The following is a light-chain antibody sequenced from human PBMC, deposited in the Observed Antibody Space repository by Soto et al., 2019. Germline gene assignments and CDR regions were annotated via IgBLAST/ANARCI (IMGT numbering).Light chain of an antibody. CDR1: QSVSSY. CDR3: QQRSNWFLT. CDR2: DAS. J-gene: IGKJ4*01. V-gene: IGKV3-11*01. Sequence: EIVLTQSPATLSLSPGEIATLSCRASQSVSSYLAWYQQKPGQPPRLLIYDASTRATGIPARFSGSRSGTDFTLTISSLEPEDFAVYYCQQRSNWFLTFGGGTKVEIK.